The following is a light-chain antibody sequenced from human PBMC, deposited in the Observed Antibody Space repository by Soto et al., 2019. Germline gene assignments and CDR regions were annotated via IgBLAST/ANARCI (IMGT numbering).Light chain of an antibody. CDR3: QHYYNYPKT. J-gene: IGKJ1*01. CDR1: QSISSW. Sequence: DIQMTQSPSTLSASVGDRVTITCRASQSISSWVAWYQQKPGKAPKLLIYAASTLQSGVPTRFSGYGSGTDFTLIISSLQADDFATYFCQHYYNYPKTFGLGTKVDIK. CDR2: AAS. V-gene: IGKV1-5*01.